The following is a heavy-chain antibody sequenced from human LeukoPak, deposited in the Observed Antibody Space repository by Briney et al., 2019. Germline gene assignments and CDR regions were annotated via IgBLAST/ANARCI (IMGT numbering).Heavy chain of an antibody. J-gene: IGHJ4*02. D-gene: IGHD4-17*01. CDR2: ISSSSTYI. CDR3: ARDAGDFDLY. Sequence: GGSLRLSCAASRFTFSSYSMNWVRQAPGKGLEWVSSISSSSTYIYYADSVKGRFTISRDNAKSSLYLQMNSLRAEDTAVYYCARDAGDFDLYWGQGTLVTVSS. V-gene: IGHV3-21*01. CDR1: RFTFSSYS.